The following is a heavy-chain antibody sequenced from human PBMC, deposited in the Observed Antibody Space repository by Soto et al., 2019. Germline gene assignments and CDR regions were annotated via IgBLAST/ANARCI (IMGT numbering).Heavy chain of an antibody. J-gene: IGHJ6*02. CDR2: IYYSGST. Sequence: QVQLQESGPGLVKPSETLSLTCTVSGGSISSYYWSWIRQPPGKGLEWIGYIYYSGSTNYNPSLKRRVTISVDTSKNQFSLKLSSVTAADTAVYYCARDRTIAVAGYYGMDVWGQGTTVTVSS. CDR1: GGSISSYY. V-gene: IGHV4-59*01. D-gene: IGHD6-19*01. CDR3: ARDRTIAVAGYYGMDV.